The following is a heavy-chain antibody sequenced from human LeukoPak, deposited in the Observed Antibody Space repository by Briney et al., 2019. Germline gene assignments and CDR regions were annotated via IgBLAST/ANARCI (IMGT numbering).Heavy chain of an antibody. CDR1: GFTFSNYA. V-gene: IGHV3-23*01. Sequence: GGSLRPSGVAPGFTFSNYAMSGVRQAPRKGLEWVSAIRGSGSRTYYADSVTGWFTISRANSKNKLYMKMNRLRAEETAVYYCAKQKAVAAGSFDRWGQGTLVTVSS. CDR3: AKQKAVAAGSFDR. J-gene: IGHJ4*02. CDR2: IRGSGSRT. D-gene: IGHD6-13*01.